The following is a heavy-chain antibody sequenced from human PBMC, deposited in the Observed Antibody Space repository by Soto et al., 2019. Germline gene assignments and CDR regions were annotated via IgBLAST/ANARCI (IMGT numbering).Heavy chain of an antibody. Sequence: ASLRLSGAASGFTVSSNYMSWVRQAPGKGLEWVSVIYSGGSTYYADSVKGRFTISRDNSKNTLYLQMNSLRAEDTAVYYCASGTGAPDAFDIWGQGTMVTVSS. V-gene: IGHV3-53*01. D-gene: IGHD1-1*01. CDR1: GFTVSSNY. J-gene: IGHJ3*02. CDR2: IYSGGST. CDR3: ASGTGAPDAFDI.